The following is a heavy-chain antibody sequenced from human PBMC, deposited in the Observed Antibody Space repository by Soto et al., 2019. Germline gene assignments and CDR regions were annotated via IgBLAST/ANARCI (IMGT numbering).Heavy chain of an antibody. CDR1: GYSFITFG. V-gene: IGHV1-18*01. J-gene: IGHJ6*02. D-gene: IGHD3-10*01. CDR3: SAGITLVRGVFAYGLDV. CDR2: IAPYNGMT. Sequence: QAQLVQSGGEVKKPGASVKVTCKASGYSFITFGITWVRQAPGQGLEWMGWIAPYNGMTSLAQKLQVRFIMTTGTSTYTASMELRSLRSGDTAVYYCSAGITLVRGVFAYGLDVWGQGTTVTVSS.